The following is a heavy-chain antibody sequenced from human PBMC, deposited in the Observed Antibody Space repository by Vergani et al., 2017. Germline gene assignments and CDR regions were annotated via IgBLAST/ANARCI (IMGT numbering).Heavy chain of an antibody. CDR1: GGSISSYY. Sequence: QVQLQESGPGLVKPSETLSLTCTVSGGSISSYYWSWIRQPAGKGLEWIGRIYTSGSTNYNPSLKSRVTMSVDTSKNQFSLKLSSVTAADTAVYYCVGNTYYYGSGNFGYWGQGTLVTVSS. CDR3: VGNTYYYGSGNFGY. J-gene: IGHJ4*02. CDR2: IYTSGST. V-gene: IGHV4-4*07. D-gene: IGHD3-10*01.